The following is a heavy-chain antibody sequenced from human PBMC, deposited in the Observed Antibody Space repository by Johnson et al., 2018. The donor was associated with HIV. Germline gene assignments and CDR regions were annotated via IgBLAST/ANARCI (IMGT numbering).Heavy chain of an antibody. CDR1: GFTFSSYG. D-gene: IGHD3-16*01. CDR2: IRYDGSNK. CDR3: ARDAIRFGGGEFGESVGDAFDI. V-gene: IGHV3-30*02. J-gene: IGHJ3*02. Sequence: QVQLVESGGGLIQPGGSLRLSCAASGFTFSSYGMHWVRQAPGKGLEWVAFIRYDGSNKYYAESLKGRFTISRDNAKTSLYLQMNSLRAEDTAGYYCARDAIRFGGGEFGESVGDAFDIWGQGTMVTVSS.